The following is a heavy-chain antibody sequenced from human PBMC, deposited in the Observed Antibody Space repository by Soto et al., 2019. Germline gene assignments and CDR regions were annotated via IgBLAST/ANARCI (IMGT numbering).Heavy chain of an antibody. CDR3: ARDYYDSSDYTTDWFDP. CDR1: GGSISNRRYY. D-gene: IGHD3-22*01. CDR2: IYHTGNT. V-gene: IGHV4-39*01. Sequence: PSETLSLTCTVSGGSISNRRYYWAWIRQPPGKGLEWIGSIYHTGNTYYNPSLRSRVTISVDTSKNQFSLKLTSVTAADTAVYYCARDYYDSSDYTTDWFDPWGQGTLVTVSS. J-gene: IGHJ5*02.